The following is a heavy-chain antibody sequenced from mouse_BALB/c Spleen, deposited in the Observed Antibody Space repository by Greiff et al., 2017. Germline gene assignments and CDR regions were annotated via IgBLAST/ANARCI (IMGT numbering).Heavy chain of an antibody. V-gene: IGHV1S81*02. CDR2: INPSNGRT. CDR1: GYTFTSYW. D-gene: IGHD2-4*01. CDR3: ARGGIYYDYDVFAY. J-gene: IGHJ3*01. Sequence: VQLQKPGAELVKPGASVKLSCKASGYTFTSYWMHWVKQRPGQGLEWIGEINPSNGRTNYNEKFKSKATLTVDKSSSTAYMQLSSLTSEDSAVYYCARGGIYYDYDVFAYWGQGTLVTVSA.